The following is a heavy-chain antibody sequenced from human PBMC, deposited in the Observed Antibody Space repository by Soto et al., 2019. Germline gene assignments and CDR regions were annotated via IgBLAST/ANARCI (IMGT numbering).Heavy chain of an antibody. CDR2: ISGSGGST. J-gene: IGHJ4*02. V-gene: IGHV3-23*01. CDR3: AKGPTGGGVADLFDY. D-gene: IGHD6-19*01. Sequence: EVQLLESGGGLVQPGGSLRLSCAASGFTFSSYAMSWVRQAPGKGLEWVSAISGSGGSTYYADSVKGRFTISRDNSKNTLYLQRNSLRAEDTAVYYCAKGPTGGGVADLFDYWGQGPLVTVSS. CDR1: GFTFSSYA.